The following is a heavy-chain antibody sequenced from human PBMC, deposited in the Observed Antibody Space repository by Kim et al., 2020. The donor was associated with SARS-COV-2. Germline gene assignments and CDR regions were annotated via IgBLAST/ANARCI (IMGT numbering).Heavy chain of an antibody. V-gene: IGHV1-69*13. CDR2: IIPIFGTA. CDR3: ARSPRYSGYDFWVSTRPADYYFDY. J-gene: IGHJ4*02. D-gene: IGHD5-12*01. Sequence: SVKVSCKASGGTFSSYAISWVRQAPGQGLEWMGGIIPIFGTANYAQKFQGRVTITADESTSTAYMELSSLRSEDTAVYYCARSPRYSGYDFWVSTRPADYYFDYWGQGTLVTVSS. CDR1: GGTFSSYA.